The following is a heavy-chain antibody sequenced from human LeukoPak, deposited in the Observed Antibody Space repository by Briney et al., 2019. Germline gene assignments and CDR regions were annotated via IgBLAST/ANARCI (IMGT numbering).Heavy chain of an antibody. CDR3: AAYQQQLAFDY. CDR1: GGPISSYY. Sequence: PSETLSLTCTVSGGPISSYYWSWIRQPAGKGLEWIGRIYSSGDINYNPSLKSRVTMSIDTSKKQFSLNLSSVTAADTAVYYCAAYQQQLAFDYWGQGTLVTVSS. CDR2: IYSSGDI. V-gene: IGHV4-4*07. J-gene: IGHJ4*02. D-gene: IGHD6-13*01.